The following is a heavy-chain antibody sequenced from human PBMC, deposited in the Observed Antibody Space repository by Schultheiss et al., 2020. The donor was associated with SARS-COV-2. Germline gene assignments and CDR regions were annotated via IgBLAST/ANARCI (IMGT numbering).Heavy chain of an antibody. CDR1: GGTFSSYA. CDR2: IIPIFGTA. Sequence: SVKVSCKASGGTFSSYAISWVRQAPGQGLEWMGGIIPIFGTANYAQKFQGRVTITADESTSTAYMELSSLRSEDTAVYYCARDQAAAVASWFDPWGQGTLVTVSS. D-gene: IGHD6-13*01. V-gene: IGHV1-69*13. CDR3: ARDQAAAVASWFDP. J-gene: IGHJ5*02.